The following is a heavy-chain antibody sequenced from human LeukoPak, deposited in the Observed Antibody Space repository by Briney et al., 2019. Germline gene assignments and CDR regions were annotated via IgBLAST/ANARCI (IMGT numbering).Heavy chain of an antibody. Sequence: SETLSLTCTVSGGSISSYYWSWIRQPAGKGLEWIGRIYTSGSTNYNPSLKSRVTMSVDTSKNQFSLKLSSVTAADTAVYYCASYQIAVAGSPFGYWGQGTLVTVSS. CDR1: GGSISSYY. V-gene: IGHV4-4*07. CDR2: IYTSGST. D-gene: IGHD6-19*01. CDR3: ASYQIAVAGSPFGY. J-gene: IGHJ4*02.